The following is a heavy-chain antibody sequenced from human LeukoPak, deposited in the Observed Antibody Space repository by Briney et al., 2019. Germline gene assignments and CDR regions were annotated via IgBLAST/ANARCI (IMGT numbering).Heavy chain of an antibody. Sequence: GGSLRLSCAASGFTFSSYGMHWVRQAPGKGLEWVAVISYDGSNKYYADSVKGRFTISRDNSKNPLYLQMNSLRAEDTAVYYCAKDPQFREYQLPTYFDYWGQGTLVTVSS. J-gene: IGHJ4*02. D-gene: IGHD2-2*01. CDR3: AKDPQFREYQLPTYFDY. V-gene: IGHV3-30*18. CDR1: GFTFSSYG. CDR2: ISYDGSNK.